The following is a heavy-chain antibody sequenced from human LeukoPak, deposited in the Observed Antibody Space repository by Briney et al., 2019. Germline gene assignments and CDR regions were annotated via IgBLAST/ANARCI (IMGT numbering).Heavy chain of an antibody. CDR2: IWYDGSNT. V-gene: IGHV3-33*06. Sequence: PGGSLRLSCAASGFTFSSYGMHWVRQAPGKGLEWVAVIWYDGSNTYYADSVKGRFTISRDNSKNTLYLQMNSLRAEDTAVYYCAKDTCTNGVCSRVAGAGYYYYYMDVWGKGTTVTVSS. CDR1: GFTFSSYG. J-gene: IGHJ6*03. CDR3: AKDTCTNGVCSRVAGAGYYYYYMDV. D-gene: IGHD2-8*01.